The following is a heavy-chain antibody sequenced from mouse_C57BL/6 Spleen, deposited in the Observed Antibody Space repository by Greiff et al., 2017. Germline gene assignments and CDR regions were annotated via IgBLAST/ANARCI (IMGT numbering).Heavy chain of an antibody. CDR1: GFTFSDYY. CDR2: INYDGSST. D-gene: IGHD1-1*01. CDR3: ARAVDYYGSSYVGYFDV. V-gene: IGHV5-16*01. J-gene: IGHJ1*03. Sequence: EVKVVESEGGLVQPGSSMKLSCTASGFTFSDYYMAWVRQVPEKGLEWVANINYDGSSTYYLDSLKSRFIISRDNAKNILYLQMSSLKSEDTATYYCARAVDYYGSSYVGYFDVWGTGTTVTVSS.